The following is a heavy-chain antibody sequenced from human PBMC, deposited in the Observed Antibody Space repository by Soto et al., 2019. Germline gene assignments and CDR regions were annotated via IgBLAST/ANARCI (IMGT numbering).Heavy chain of an antibody. CDR1: GGTFSSYA. Sequence: SLKVSCNASGGTFSSYAISWVLHAPGQWLEWMGGIIPIFGTANYAQKFQGRVTITADESTSTAYMELSSLRSEDTAVYYCARRRALRGIQYYYYYGMDVWGQGTTVTVSS. J-gene: IGHJ6*02. V-gene: IGHV1-69*13. CDR3: ARRRALRGIQYYYYYGMDV. D-gene: IGHD3-3*02. CDR2: IIPIFGTA.